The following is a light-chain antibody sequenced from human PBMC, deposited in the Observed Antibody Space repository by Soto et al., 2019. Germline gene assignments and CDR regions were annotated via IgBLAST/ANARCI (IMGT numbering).Light chain of an antibody. CDR2: DVT. V-gene: IGLV2-14*03. CDR1: SSDVGAYNY. J-gene: IGLJ1*01. CDR3: SSQPTTGIHV. Sequence: QSALTQPASVSGSPGQSMTISCAGTSSDVGAYNYVSWFQQQPGKAPRLMIYDVTNRPSGVFDRFSGSKSGNTASLTISGLEAEDEADFYCSSQPTTGIHVFGTGTKLTVL.